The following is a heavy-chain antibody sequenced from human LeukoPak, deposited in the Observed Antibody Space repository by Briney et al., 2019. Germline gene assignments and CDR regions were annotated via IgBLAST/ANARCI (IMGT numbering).Heavy chain of an antibody. Sequence: GRSLRLSCAASGFTFSSYGMHWVRQAPGKGLAWVALISYDGLNKYYADSVKGRFTIFRDNSRNTLYLQMSSLRAEDTAVFYCAKGGSSSGKYSGLDVWGQGTTVTVSS. D-gene: IGHD6-13*01. J-gene: IGHJ6*02. CDR3: AKGGSSSGKYSGLDV. CDR1: GFTFSSYG. V-gene: IGHV3-30*18. CDR2: ISYDGLNK.